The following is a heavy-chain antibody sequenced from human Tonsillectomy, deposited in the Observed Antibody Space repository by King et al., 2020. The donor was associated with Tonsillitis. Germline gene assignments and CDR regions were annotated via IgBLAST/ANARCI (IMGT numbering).Heavy chain of an antibody. Sequence: VQLVESGAEVKKPGESLKISCTGSGYIFTSYWIAWVRQMPGKGLEWMGIIYAGDFDTRYSPSFHGKVTMSVDKATNTAYLQWNSLKASDTAMYYCGRRSNNCYSDFDYWGQGTLVTVSS. D-gene: IGHD2-21*02. CDR3: GRRSNNCYSDFDY. J-gene: IGHJ4*02. CDR1: GYIFTSYW. V-gene: IGHV5-51*01. CDR2: IYAGDFDT.